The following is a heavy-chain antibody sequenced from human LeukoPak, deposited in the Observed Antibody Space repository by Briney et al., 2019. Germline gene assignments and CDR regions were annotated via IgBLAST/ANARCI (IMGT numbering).Heavy chain of an antibody. D-gene: IGHD1-26*01. CDR1: GYTFTSYG. CDR2: IIPIFGTA. Sequence: GASVKVSCKASGYTFTSYGISWVRQAPGQGLEWMGGIIPIFGTANYAQKFQGRVTITADESTSTAYMELSSLRSEDTAVYYCARAGYSGSYLDAFDIWGQGTMVTVSS. CDR3: ARAGYSGSYLDAFDI. V-gene: IGHV1-69*13. J-gene: IGHJ3*02.